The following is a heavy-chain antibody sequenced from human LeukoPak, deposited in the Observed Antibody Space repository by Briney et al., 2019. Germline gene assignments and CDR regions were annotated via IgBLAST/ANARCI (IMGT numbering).Heavy chain of an antibody. CDR1: GFTFSTHW. Sequence: GGSLRLSCTASGFTFSTHWMSWVRQAPGKGLEWVANIKQDGSEKYSVDSVKGRFTISRDNAKKSLYLQMNSLRAEDTAVYYCAINGGTYRPHAFDIWGHGTAVIVSS. V-gene: IGHV3-7*01. CDR3: AINGGTYRPHAFDI. J-gene: IGHJ3*02. D-gene: IGHD1-26*01. CDR2: IKQDGSEK.